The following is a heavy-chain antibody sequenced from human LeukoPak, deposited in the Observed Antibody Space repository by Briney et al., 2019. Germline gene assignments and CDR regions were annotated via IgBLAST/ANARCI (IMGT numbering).Heavy chain of an antibody. Sequence: PGGSLRLSCAASGFTFSSYAMHWVRQAPGKGLEWVAVISYDGSNKYYADSVKGRFTISRDNAKNSLYLQMNSLRAEDTAVYYCARGRGGYSSSWFDFWGQGTLVTVSS. CDR1: GFTFSSYA. V-gene: IGHV3-30*04. CDR3: ARGRGGYSSSWFDF. CDR2: ISYDGSNK. D-gene: IGHD6-13*01. J-gene: IGHJ5*01.